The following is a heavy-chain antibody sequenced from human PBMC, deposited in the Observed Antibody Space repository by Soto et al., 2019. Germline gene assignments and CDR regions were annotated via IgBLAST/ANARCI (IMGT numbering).Heavy chain of an antibody. J-gene: IGHJ4*02. D-gene: IGHD3-16*01. Sequence: EVQLLESGGGLVQPGGSLRLSFAASGFNFSGFAMTWVRQAPGKGLEWVSSIDAGGRSTYYADSVKGRFTISRDNSKNTLYLQMSSLRAEDTAIYQCAKLVAAYTDYWGQGNLVTVSS. CDR2: IDAGGRST. CDR1: GFNFSGFA. V-gene: IGHV3-23*01. CDR3: AKLVAAYTDY.